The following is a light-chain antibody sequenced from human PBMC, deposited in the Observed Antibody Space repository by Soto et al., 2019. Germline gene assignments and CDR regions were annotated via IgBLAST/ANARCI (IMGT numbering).Light chain of an antibody. CDR1: QSVSSY. CDR2: DAS. Sequence: IVLTQSPATLSLSPGERATLSCRASQSVSSYLAWYQQKPGQAPRLLIYDASSRATGIPARFSVSGSGTDFTLTISSLEPEDFAVYYCQQRLMTFGQGTKVEI. V-gene: IGKV3-11*01. CDR3: QQRLMT. J-gene: IGKJ1*01.